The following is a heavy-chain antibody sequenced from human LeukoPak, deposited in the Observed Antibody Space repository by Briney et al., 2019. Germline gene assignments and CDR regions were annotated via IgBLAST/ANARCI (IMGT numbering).Heavy chain of an antibody. V-gene: IGHV3-23*01. CDR3: ATDRGNYYGSGSYLRYYFDY. D-gene: IGHD3-10*01. Sequence: GGSLRLSCAASGFTFSSYAMSWVRQAPGKGLEWVSAISGSGGSTYYADSVKGRFTISRDNFKNTLYLQMNSLRAEDTAVYYCATDRGNYYGSGSYLRYYFDYWGQGTLVTVSS. CDR1: GFTFSSYA. J-gene: IGHJ4*02. CDR2: ISGSGGST.